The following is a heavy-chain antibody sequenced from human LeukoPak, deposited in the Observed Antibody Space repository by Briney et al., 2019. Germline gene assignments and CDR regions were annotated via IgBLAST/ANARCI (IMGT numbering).Heavy chain of an antibody. J-gene: IGHJ6*03. Sequence: PGGSLRLSCAASGFTFSSYSMNWVRQAPGKGLEWVSSISSSSSYIYYADSVKGRSTISRDNAKNSLYLQMNSLRAEDTAVYYCARRGLIVLTMREYYYMDVWGKGTTVTVSS. V-gene: IGHV3-21*01. CDR2: ISSSSSYI. D-gene: IGHD2-8*01. CDR1: GFTFSSYS. CDR3: ARRGLIVLTMREYYYMDV.